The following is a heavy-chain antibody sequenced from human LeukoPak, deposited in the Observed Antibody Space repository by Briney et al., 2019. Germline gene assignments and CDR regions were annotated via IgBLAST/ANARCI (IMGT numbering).Heavy chain of an antibody. CDR2: ISYDGSNK. CDR3: AKLQNSYGSGSPNHPIWDY. Sequence: PGGSLRLSCAASGFTFSSYGMHWVRQAPGKGLEWVAVISYDGSNKYYADSVKGRFTISRDNSKNTLYLQMNSLRAEDTAVYYCAKLQNSYGSGSPNHPIWDYWGQGTLVTVSS. J-gene: IGHJ4*02. D-gene: IGHD3-10*01. V-gene: IGHV3-30*18. CDR1: GFTFSSYG.